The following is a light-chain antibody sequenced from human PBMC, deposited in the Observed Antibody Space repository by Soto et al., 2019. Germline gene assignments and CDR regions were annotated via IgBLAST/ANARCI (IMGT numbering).Light chain of an antibody. CDR1: QSVTSRY. CDR3: QHYSNSPPIT. J-gene: IGKJ5*01. V-gene: IGKV3-20*01. Sequence: EIVLTQSPGTLSLSPGERATLLCRASQSVTSRYVGWYQQKPGQSPRLLIYGTSSRATAIPDRFSGSGSGTDFTLTISRLEPEDFAVYYCQHYSNSPPITFCQGTRLDIK. CDR2: GTS.